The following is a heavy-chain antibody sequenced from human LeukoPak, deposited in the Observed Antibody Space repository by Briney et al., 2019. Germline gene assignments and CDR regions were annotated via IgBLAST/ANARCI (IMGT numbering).Heavy chain of an antibody. D-gene: IGHD4-17*01. CDR3: ARVKGPTVTTYYYGMDV. J-gene: IGHJ6*02. Sequence: GGSLRLSCAASGFSFSSYGMHWVRQAPGKGLEWVAVIWYDGTNENYVGSVKGRFSISRDNSKNTVYLQMNSLRDEDTAVYYCARVKGPTVTTYYYGMDVWGQGTTVTVAS. CDR2: IWYDGTNE. V-gene: IGHV3-33*01. CDR1: GFSFSSYG.